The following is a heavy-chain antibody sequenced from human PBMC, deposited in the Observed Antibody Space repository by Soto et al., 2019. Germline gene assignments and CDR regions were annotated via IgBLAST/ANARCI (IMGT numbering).Heavy chain of an antibody. V-gene: IGHV3-30*09. CDR1: GFIFRSYA. CDR2: ITYDGANG. D-gene: IGHD1-26*01. CDR3: ARAFSGSYPNFDY. Sequence: GGSLRLSCLASGFIFRSYAMHWVRQAPGKGLEWAAVITYDGANGYYADSVRGRFAISRDNSKSTLFLQMNSLRPEDMAVYYCARAFSGSYPNFDYWGQGTLVTVSS. J-gene: IGHJ4*02.